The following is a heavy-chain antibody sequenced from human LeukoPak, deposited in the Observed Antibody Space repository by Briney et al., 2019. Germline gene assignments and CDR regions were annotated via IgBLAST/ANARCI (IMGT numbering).Heavy chain of an antibody. J-gene: IGHJ4*02. CDR2: MNPNSGNT. D-gene: IGHD3-22*01. V-gene: IGHV1-8*01. CDR3: ARMYYYDSSGYYRHFDY. CDR1: GYTFTSYD. Sequence: GASVKVSCKASGYTFTSYDINWVRQATGQGLEWMGWMNPNSGNTGYAQKFQGRVTMTRNTSISTAYMGLSSLRSEDTAVYYCARMYYYDSSGYYRHFDYWGQGTLVTVSS.